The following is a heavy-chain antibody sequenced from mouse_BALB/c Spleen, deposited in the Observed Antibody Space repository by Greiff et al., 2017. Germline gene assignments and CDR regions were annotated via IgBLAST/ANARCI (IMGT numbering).Heavy chain of an antibody. Sequence: DVQLQESGPELVKPGASVKISCKASGYTFTDYNMDWVKQSHGKSLEWIGDINPNNGGTIYNQKFKGKATLTVDKSSSTAYMELRSLTSEDTAVYYCARGEVRRAFAYWGQGTLVTVSA. V-gene: IGHV1-18*01. CDR3: ARGEVRRAFAY. CDR2: INPNNGGT. CDR1: GYTFTDYN. J-gene: IGHJ3*01. D-gene: IGHD2-14*01.